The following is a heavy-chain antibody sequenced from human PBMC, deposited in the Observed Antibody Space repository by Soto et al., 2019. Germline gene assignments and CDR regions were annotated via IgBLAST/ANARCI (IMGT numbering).Heavy chain of an antibody. D-gene: IGHD6-19*01. CDR2: MSGSGGST. Sequence: EVQLLESGGGLVQPGGSLRLSCAASGFTFSNYAMTWVRQAPGKGLEWVSAMSGSGGSTYYADSVKGRFTISRDNSKNTRYLQMNSLRTEDTAVYYCAKYSSYSSGWYGLVHWGQGTLVTVSS. CDR3: AKYSSYSSGWYGLVH. CDR1: GFTFSNYA. J-gene: IGHJ4*02. V-gene: IGHV3-23*01.